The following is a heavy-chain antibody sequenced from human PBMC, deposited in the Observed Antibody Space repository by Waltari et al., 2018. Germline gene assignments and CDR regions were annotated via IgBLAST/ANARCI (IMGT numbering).Heavy chain of an antibody. V-gene: IGHV1-69*04. CDR1: GGTFSSYA. D-gene: IGHD3-22*01. CDR3: AREMDTMIVVPFDY. CDR2: IIPILGIA. Sequence: QVQLVQSGAAVKKPGSSVKVSCKASGGTFSSYAISWVRQAPGQGLEWMGRIIPILGIANYAQKFQGRVTITADKSTSTAYMELSSLRSEDTAVYYCAREMDTMIVVPFDYWGQGTLVTVSS. J-gene: IGHJ4*02.